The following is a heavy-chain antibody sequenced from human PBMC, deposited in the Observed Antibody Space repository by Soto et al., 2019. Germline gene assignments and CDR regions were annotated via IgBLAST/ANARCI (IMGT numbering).Heavy chain of an antibody. J-gene: IGHJ5*02. CDR1: GGSISEKY. D-gene: IGHD6-13*01. CDR3: VASLAASGLNWLDP. CDR2: IFANGHT. V-gene: IGHV4-4*07. Sequence: SETLSLTCIVSGGSISEKYWNWVRQPPGKGLEWIGLIFANGHTDYNPSLKSRVTMSVDASKNQFSLRLTAMTAADTAVYYCVASLAASGLNWLDPWGRGTLVTVSS.